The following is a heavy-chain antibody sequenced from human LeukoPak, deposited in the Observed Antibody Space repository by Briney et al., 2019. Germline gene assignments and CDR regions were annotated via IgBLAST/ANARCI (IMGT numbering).Heavy chain of an antibody. J-gene: IGHJ4*02. CDR3: AKRSVVIRVILVGFHKEAYYFDS. Sequence: GGCLRLSCAVAGITLSKYGMGWVRQAQGRWRGWVAGVSDSGGRTNYADSVKGRFTISRDTPKNTLYLQMNRLRAEDTAVYFCAKRSVVIRVILVGFHKEAYYFDSWGQGALVTVSS. V-gene: IGHV3-23*01. D-gene: IGHD3-22*01. CDR2: VSDSGGRT. CDR1: GITLSKYG.